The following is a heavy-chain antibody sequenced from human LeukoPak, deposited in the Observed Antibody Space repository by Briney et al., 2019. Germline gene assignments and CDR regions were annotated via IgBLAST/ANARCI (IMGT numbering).Heavy chain of an antibody. CDR1: EFTFSSYA. J-gene: IGHJ4*02. V-gene: IGHV3-30*04. Sequence: GGSLRLSCAASEFTFSSYATHWVRQAPGKGLEWVAVISYDGSNKYYADSVKGRFTISRDDSKNTLYLQMNSLRAEDTAVYYCARTKTGYSSGWSGDLDYWGQGTLVTVSS. CDR3: ARTKTGYSSGWSGDLDY. D-gene: IGHD6-19*01. CDR2: ISYDGSNK.